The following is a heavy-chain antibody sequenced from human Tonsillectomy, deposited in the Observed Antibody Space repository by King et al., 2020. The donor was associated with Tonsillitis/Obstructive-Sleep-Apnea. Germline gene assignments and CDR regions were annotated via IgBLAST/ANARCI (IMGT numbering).Heavy chain of an antibody. CDR2: FSYSGST. CDR1: GGSVSGDSYY. Sequence: QLQESGPGLVKPSENLSLTCTVSGGSVSGDSYYWSWIRQPPGKGLEWIGYFSYSGSTNYNPSLKSRVTISLDTFKNQFSLKLSSVTAADTAVYYCARDLESVFDYWGQGTLVTVSS. CDR3: ARDLESVFDY. J-gene: IGHJ4*02. V-gene: IGHV4-61*01.